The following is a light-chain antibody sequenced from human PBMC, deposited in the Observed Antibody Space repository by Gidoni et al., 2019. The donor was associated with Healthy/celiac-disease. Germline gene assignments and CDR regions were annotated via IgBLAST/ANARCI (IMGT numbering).Light chain of an antibody. CDR1: QSVSSN. CDR2: GAS. J-gene: IGKJ4*01. V-gene: IGKV3-15*01. Sequence: ERATLSCRASQSVSSNLAWYQQKPGQAPRLLIYGASTRATGIPARFSGSGSGTEFTLTISSLQSEDFAVYYCQQYNNWPPLTFGGGTKVEIK. CDR3: QQYNNWPPLT.